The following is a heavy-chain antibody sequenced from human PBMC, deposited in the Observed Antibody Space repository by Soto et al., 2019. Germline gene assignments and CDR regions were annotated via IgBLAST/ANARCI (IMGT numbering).Heavy chain of an antibody. J-gene: IGHJ4*02. CDR2: IYDSGNT. CDR3: ARGYASGRPGY. D-gene: IGHD6-19*01. CDR1: GGSISSGGYS. Sequence: SETLSLTCAVSGGSISSGGYSWNWIRQPPGKGLEWIGYIYDSGNTNFNPSLRSRVSISADRSKNHFSMNLTSVTAADTAVYYCARGYASGRPGYWGQGILVTVSS. V-gene: IGHV4-30-2*01.